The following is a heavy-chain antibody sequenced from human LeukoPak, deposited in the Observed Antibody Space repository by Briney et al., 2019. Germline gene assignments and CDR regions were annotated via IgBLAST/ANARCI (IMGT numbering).Heavy chain of an antibody. V-gene: IGHV3-30*03. CDR2: ISYDGSNK. Sequence: GGSLRLSCAASGFTFSSYSMNWVRQAPGKGLEWVAVISYDGSNKYYADSVKGRFTISRDNSKNTLYLQMNSLRAEDTAVYYCARGPPPDFDYWGRGTLVTVSS. J-gene: IGHJ4*02. CDR3: ARGPPPDFDY. CDR1: GFTFSSYS.